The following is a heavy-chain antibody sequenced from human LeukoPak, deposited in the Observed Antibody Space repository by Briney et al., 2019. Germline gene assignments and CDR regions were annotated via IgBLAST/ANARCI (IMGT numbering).Heavy chain of an antibody. D-gene: IGHD1-26*01. V-gene: IGHV4-39*07. CDR3: ARDLRGSYPASMDV. Sequence: PSETLSLTCTVSGGSISSSSYYWGWIRQPPGKGLEWIGNIYYSGSTYYNPSLKSRVTISVDTSKNQFSLKLSSVTAADTAVYYCARDLRGSYPASMDVWGQGTTVTVSS. J-gene: IGHJ6*02. CDR2: IYYSGST. CDR1: GGSISSSSYY.